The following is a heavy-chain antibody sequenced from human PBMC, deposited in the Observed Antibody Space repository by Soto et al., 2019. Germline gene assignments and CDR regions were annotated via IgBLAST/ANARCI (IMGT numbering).Heavy chain of an antibody. CDR3: ARAYYLYYYYYGMDV. CDR2: INHSGST. CDR1: GGSISSYC. D-gene: IGHD3-10*01. Sequence: SETLSLTCTVSGGSISSYCLSWIRQPPGKGLEWIGEINHSGSTNYNPSLKSRVTISVDTSKNQFSLKLSYVTAADTAVYYCARAYYLYYYYYGMDVWGQGTTVTVSS. J-gene: IGHJ6*02. V-gene: IGHV4-34*01.